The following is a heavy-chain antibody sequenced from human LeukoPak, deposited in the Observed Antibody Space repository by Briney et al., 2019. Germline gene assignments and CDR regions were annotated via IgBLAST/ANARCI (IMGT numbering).Heavy chain of an antibody. Sequence: GGSLRLSCAASGFTFSSYSMHWVRHAPGTGPVWVSRVTSDGSITNYADSVKGRFTISRDNAKNTLYLQMNSLRAEDTAVYYCARAAERKHDYWGQGILVTVSS. CDR3: ARAAERKHDY. V-gene: IGHV3-74*01. CDR2: VTSDGSIT. J-gene: IGHJ4*02. CDR1: GFTFSSYS.